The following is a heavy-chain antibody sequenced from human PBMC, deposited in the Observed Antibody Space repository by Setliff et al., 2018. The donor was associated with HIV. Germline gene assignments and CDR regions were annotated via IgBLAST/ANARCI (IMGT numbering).Heavy chain of an antibody. D-gene: IGHD2-21*02. CDR1: GYSFTNYW. J-gene: IGHJ4*02. Sequence: GESLKISCQASGYSFTNYWIGWVRQMPGKGLEWIGVIYPGDSDTRYSPSFQGQVTISADRSITTAYLRWTSLKVSDTAMYYCIRRRRAPGTADLESYWGQGTLVTVSS. CDR2: IYPGDSDT. CDR3: IRRRRAPGTADLESY. V-gene: IGHV5-51*01.